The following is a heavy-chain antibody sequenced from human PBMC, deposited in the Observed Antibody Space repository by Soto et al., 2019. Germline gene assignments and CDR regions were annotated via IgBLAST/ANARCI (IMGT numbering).Heavy chain of an antibody. V-gene: IGHV6-1*01. Sequence: SETLSLTCAISGDSVSSNSAAWNWIRQSPSRGLEWLGRTYYRSKWYNDYEVSVKSRITINPDTSKNQFSLQLNSVTPEDTAVYYCSRAYGVNSEFDYWGQGILVTVSS. CDR3: SRAYGVNSEFDY. CDR1: GDSVSSNSAA. D-gene: IGHD4-17*01. J-gene: IGHJ4*02. CDR2: TYYRSKWYN.